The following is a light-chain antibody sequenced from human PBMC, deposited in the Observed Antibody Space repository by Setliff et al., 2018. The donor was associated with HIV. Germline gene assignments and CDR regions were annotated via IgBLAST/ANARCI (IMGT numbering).Light chain of an antibody. CDR3: SSHTSNSTSRV. CDR1: SSDIGDYNY. V-gene: IGLV2-14*01. Sequence: QSALTQPASVSGSPGQAITFSCTGTSSDIGDYNYVSWFQQHPAKAPKVMIYDVSKRPSGVSNRFSGSKSGNTASLTISGLQAEGEADYYCSSHTSNSTSRVFGTGTKVTVL. J-gene: IGLJ1*01. CDR2: DVS.